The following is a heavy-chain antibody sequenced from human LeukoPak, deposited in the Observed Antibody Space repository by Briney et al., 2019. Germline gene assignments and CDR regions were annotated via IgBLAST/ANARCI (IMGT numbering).Heavy chain of an antibody. CDR3: ARDQQTPFAFDI. D-gene: IGHD6-13*01. J-gene: IGHJ3*02. Sequence: SETLSLTCTVSGGSISSYYWSWIRQPPGKRLEWIGYIYYSGSTNYNPSLKSRVTISVGTSKNQFSLKLSSVTAADTAVYYCARDQQTPFAFDIWGQGTMVTVSS. CDR2: IYYSGST. CDR1: GGSISSYY. V-gene: IGHV4-59*01.